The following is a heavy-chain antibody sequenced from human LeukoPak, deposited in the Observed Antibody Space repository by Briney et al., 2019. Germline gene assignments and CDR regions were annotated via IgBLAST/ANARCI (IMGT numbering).Heavy chain of an antibody. Sequence: GGSLRLSCAASGFTFSSYAMSWVRQAPGKGLEWVSAISGSSGSTYYADSVKGRFTISRDNSKNTLYLQMNSLRAEDTAVYYCAKVRSYYYYMDVWGKGTTVTISS. CDR3: AKVRSYYYYMDV. CDR1: GFTFSSYA. V-gene: IGHV3-23*01. J-gene: IGHJ6*03. CDR2: ISGSSGST.